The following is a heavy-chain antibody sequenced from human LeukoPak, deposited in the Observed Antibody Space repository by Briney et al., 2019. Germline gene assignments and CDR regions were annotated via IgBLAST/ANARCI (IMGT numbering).Heavy chain of an antibody. J-gene: IGHJ4*02. Sequence: GASVKVSCKASGYTFTSYDINWVRQATGQGLEWMGWMNPNSGNTGYAQKFQGRVTVTRNTSISTAYMELSSLRSEDTAVYYCARGDGGSSWYRLQSNPTDYWGQGTLVTVSS. CDR3: ARGDGGSSWYRLQSNPTDY. V-gene: IGHV1-8*01. CDR2: MNPNSGNT. D-gene: IGHD6-13*01. CDR1: GYTFTSYD.